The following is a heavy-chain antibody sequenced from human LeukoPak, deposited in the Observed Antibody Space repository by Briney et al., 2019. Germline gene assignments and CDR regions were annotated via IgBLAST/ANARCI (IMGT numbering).Heavy chain of an antibody. D-gene: IGHD5-24*01. CDR2: IYYSGST. CDR1: GSSINNYY. J-gene: IGHJ4*02. V-gene: IGHV4-59*01. Sequence: SETLSLTCTVSGSSINNYYWSWIRQPPGKGLEWIGYIYYSGSTNYNPSLKSRVTISLDTSKNQFSLKLSSVTAADTAVYYCARDEIDWGQGTLVTVSS. CDR3: ARDEID.